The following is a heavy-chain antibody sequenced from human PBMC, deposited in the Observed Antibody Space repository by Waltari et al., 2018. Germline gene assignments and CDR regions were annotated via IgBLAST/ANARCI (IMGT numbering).Heavy chain of an antibody. CDR2: ISDSGVIT. Sequence: EEPLLESGGGLAQPGGSLRLSCAASGFNFFGYAMSWVRQAPGKGLEWVSGISDSGVITKYADSVKGRFTVSRDNSKNTVFLHLNSLRAEDTAIYYCARHLYSIDYLELAKWGQGTLVTVSS. V-gene: IGHV3-23*01. J-gene: IGHJ4*02. CDR1: GFNFFGYA. CDR3: ARHLYSIDYLELAK. D-gene: IGHD3-22*01.